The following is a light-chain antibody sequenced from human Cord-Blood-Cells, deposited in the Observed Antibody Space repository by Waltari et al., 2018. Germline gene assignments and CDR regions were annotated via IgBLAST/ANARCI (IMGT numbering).Light chain of an antibody. V-gene: IGLV2-18*02. CDR2: EVS. CDR3: SSYTSSSTYV. CDR1: SSDVGSYNR. Sequence: QSALTQPPSVSGSPGQSVTISCTGTSSDVGSYNRVSWYQQPPGTAPTLMIYEVSNRPSGVPDRFSGSKSGNTASLTISGLQAEDEADYYYSSYTSSSTYVFGTGTKVTVL. J-gene: IGLJ1*01.